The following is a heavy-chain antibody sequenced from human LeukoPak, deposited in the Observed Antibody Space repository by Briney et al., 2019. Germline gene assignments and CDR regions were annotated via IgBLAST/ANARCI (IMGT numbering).Heavy chain of an antibody. J-gene: IGHJ4*02. CDR3: ARENGYKVFDY. V-gene: IGHV3-53*01. Sequence: GGSLRLSCAASGFTVSSSYMIWVRQAPGKGLEWVSVIYSGGYTYYADSVKGRFTISRDHSKNTLYLQMDSLRAEDTAVYYCARENGYKVFDYWGQGTLVTVSS. CDR2: IYSGGYT. CDR1: GFTVSSSY. D-gene: IGHD5-24*01.